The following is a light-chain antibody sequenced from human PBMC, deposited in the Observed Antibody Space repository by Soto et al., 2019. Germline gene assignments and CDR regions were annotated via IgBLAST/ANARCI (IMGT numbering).Light chain of an antibody. Sequence: DIQMTQSPSSLSASVGDRVTITCRASQSVNRNLHWYQQRPGKAPKLLISGASSLQSGVPSRFSGSGSGTDFTLTISSLQPEDFATYYCQQSLITQYSFGRGTKLEIK. J-gene: IGKJ2*03. CDR3: QQSLITQYS. V-gene: IGKV1-39*01. CDR2: GAS. CDR1: QSVNRN.